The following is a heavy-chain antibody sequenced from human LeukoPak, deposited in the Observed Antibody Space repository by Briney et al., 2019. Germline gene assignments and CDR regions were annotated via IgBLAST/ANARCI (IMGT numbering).Heavy chain of an antibody. CDR1: VGSFSGYY. J-gene: IGHJ5*02. D-gene: IGHD2-15*01. Sequence: SETLSLTCAVYVGSFSGYYWSWIRQPPGKGLEWIGEINHSGSTNYNPSLKSRVPILVDTSKNQFSLKLSSVTAADTAVYYCARNDASSDIGARGDRFDPWGQGTLVTVSS. CDR3: ARNDASSDIGARGDRFDP. V-gene: IGHV4-34*01. CDR2: INHSGST.